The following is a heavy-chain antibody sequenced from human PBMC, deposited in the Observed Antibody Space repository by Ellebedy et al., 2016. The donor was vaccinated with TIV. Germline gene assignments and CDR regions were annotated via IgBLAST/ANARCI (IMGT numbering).Heavy chain of an antibody. D-gene: IGHD2-2*01. J-gene: IGHJ5*02. CDR3: ARDSSNNWFDP. CDR2: INPSGGST. Sequence: AASVKVSCKASGYTFTGHYMHWVRQAPGQGLEWMGWINPSGGSTSYAQKFQGRVTMNRDTSTSTVYMELSSLRSEDTAVYYCARDSSNNWFDPWGQGTLVTVSS. V-gene: IGHV1-46*01. CDR1: GYTFTGHY.